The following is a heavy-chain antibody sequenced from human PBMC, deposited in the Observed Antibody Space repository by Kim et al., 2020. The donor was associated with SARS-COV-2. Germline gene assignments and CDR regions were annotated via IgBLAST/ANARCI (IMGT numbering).Heavy chain of an antibody. CDR2: INHSGST. V-gene: IGHV4-34*01. CDR3: AIDDCSGGSCYSATFDY. D-gene: IGHD2-15*01. J-gene: IGHJ4*02. CDR1: GGSFSGYY. Sequence: SETLSLTCAVSGGSFSGYYWSWIRQPPGKGLEWIGEINHSGSTNYNASLKSRVTISVDTSKNQFSLKLSSVTAADTAVYYCAIDDCSGGSCYSATFDYWGQGTLVTVSS.